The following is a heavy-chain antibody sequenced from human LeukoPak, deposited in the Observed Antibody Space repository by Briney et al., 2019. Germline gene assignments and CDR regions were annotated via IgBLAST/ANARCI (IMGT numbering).Heavy chain of an antibody. CDR1: GFTFSSYS. Sequence: GGSLRLSCAASGFTFSSYSMNWVRQAPGKGLEWVSYISSSSSTIYYADSVKGRFTISRDNAKNSLYLQMNSLRAEDTAVYYCAKEKGSGGYSSSLDYWGRGTLVTVSS. J-gene: IGHJ4*02. CDR2: ISSSSSTI. D-gene: IGHD6-13*01. CDR3: AKEKGSGGYSSSLDY. V-gene: IGHV3-48*04.